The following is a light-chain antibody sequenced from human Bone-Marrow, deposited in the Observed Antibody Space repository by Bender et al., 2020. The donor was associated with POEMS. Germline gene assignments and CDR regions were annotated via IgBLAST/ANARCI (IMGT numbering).Light chain of an antibody. Sequence: QSALTQPASVSESPGQSITISCTGSSSDVGGYDYVSWYQQHPGKAPKVMIYDVSTRPSGISNRFSGSKSGNTASLTISGLQAEDEADYYCNSYVGSNKPHVVFGGGTKLTVL. V-gene: IGLV2-14*01. CDR2: DVS. CDR1: SSDVGGYDY. J-gene: IGLJ2*01. CDR3: NSYVGSNKPHVV.